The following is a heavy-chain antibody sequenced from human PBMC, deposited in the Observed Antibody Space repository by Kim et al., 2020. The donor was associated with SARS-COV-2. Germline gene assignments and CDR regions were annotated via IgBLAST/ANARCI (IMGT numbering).Heavy chain of an antibody. D-gene: IGHD6-19*01. CDR1: GVSISSGGYY. V-gene: IGHV4-31*01. J-gene: IGHJ4*02. CDR2: IYYSGST. Sequence: SETLSLTCTVSGVSISSGGYYWSWIRQHPGKGLEWIGYIYYSGSTYYNPSLKSLVTISVDTSKNQFSLKLSSVTAADTAVYYCARALPTSKTAGYSSGWSKKYFDYWGQGTLVTVSS. CDR3: ARALPTSKTAGYSSGWSKKYFDY.